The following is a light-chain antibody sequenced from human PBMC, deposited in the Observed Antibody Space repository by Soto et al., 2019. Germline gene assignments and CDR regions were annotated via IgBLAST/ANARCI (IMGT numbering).Light chain of an antibody. CDR1: QSVSSNF. CDR2: GAS. Sequence: ESVLTQSPGTLSVSPGERATLSCRASQSVSSNFLAWYQEKPGQAPRLLIYGASSRATGIPDRFSGSGSGTDFTLTISSLQSDDFIPDYCLQYTVYFRAFVQGTKVDIK. J-gene: IGKJ1*01. CDR3: LQYTVYFRA. V-gene: IGKV3-20*01.